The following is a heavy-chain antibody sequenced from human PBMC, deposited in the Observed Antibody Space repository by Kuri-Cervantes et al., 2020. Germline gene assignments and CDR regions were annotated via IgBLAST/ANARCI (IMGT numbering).Heavy chain of an antibody. D-gene: IGHD2-2*01. CDR3: ASTPGVVVPAAMGVGRDYFDY. V-gene: IGHV4-39*01. CDR2: IYYSRST. Sequence: SETLSLTCTVSGGSISSSSYYWGWIRQPPGKGLEWIGSIYYSRSTYYNPSLKSRVTISVDTSMNQFSLKLSSVTAADTAVYYCASTPGVVVPAAMGVGRDYFDYWGQGTLVTVSS. CDR1: GGSISSSSYY. J-gene: IGHJ4*02.